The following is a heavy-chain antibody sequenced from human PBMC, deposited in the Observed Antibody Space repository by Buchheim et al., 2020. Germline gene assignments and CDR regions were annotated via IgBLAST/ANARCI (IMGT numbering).Heavy chain of an antibody. Sequence: QVQLQQWGAGLLKPSETLSLTCAVYGGSFSGYYWSWIRQPPGKGLEWIGEINHSGSTNYNPSLKSRVTITVDTSKNQFSLKLSSVTAADTAVYYCARGDPLLEYAYIDYWGQGTL. CDR3: ARGDPLLEYAYIDY. V-gene: IGHV4-34*01. D-gene: IGHD2-8*01. CDR1: GGSFSGYY. CDR2: INHSGST. J-gene: IGHJ4*02.